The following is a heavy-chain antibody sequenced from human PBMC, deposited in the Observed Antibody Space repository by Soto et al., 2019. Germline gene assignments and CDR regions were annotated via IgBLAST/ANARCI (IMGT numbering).Heavy chain of an antibody. V-gene: IGHV1-18*01. J-gene: IGHJ1*01. CDR1: GYTFTSYG. Sequence: GASVKVSCKASGYTFTSYGISRVRQAPGQGLEWMGWISAYNGNTNYAQKLQGRVTMTTDTSTSTAYMELRSLRSDDTAVYYCAAEVYGDYVYFQHWGQGTLVTVSS. D-gene: IGHD4-17*01. CDR2: ISAYNGNT. CDR3: AAEVYGDYVYFQH.